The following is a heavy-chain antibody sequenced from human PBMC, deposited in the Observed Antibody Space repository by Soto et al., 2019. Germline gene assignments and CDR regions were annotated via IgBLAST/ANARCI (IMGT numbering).Heavy chain of an antibody. CDR3: AKDRVAGIMDPWFDP. V-gene: IGHV3-23*01. CDR1: GFTFSSYA. Sequence: GGSLRLSCAASGFTFSSYAMSWVRQAPGKGLEWVSAISGSGGSTYYADSVKGRFTISRDNSKNTLYLQMNSLRAEDTAVYCCAKDRVAGIMDPWFDPWGQGTLVTVSS. J-gene: IGHJ5*02. D-gene: IGHD6-19*01. CDR2: ISGSGGST.